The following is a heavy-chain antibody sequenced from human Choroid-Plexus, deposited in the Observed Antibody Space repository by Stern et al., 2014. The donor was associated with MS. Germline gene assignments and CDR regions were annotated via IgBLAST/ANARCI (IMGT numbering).Heavy chain of an antibody. J-gene: IGHJ5*02. CDR1: GFTFGSCA. D-gene: IGHD2/OR15-2a*01. Sequence: DQLVESGGGVVQPGRPLRLSCVASGFTFGSCAMHWVRQAPGQGLEWVGGVTYDGSNKYYADSVKGRFTISRDNSQNTLYMQMSSLRPEDTAVYYCAKDRQYLTYFFDHWGQGSLVTVSS. V-gene: IGHV3-30*18. CDR2: VTYDGSNK. CDR3: AKDRQYLTYFFDH.